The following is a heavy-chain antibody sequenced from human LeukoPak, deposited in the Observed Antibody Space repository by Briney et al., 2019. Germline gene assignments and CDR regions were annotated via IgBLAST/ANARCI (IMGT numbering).Heavy chain of an antibody. Sequence: PSQTLSLTCTVSGGSISSGSYYWSWIRQPAGKGLEWIGRIYTSGSTNYNPSLKSRVTISVDTSKNQFSLKLSSVTAADTAVYYCARTTEGGYTYDYFYYYYMDVWGKGTTVTISS. CDR3: ARTTEGGYTYDYFYYYYMDV. J-gene: IGHJ6*03. CDR2: IYTSGST. D-gene: IGHD5-18*01. CDR1: GGSISSGSYY. V-gene: IGHV4-61*02.